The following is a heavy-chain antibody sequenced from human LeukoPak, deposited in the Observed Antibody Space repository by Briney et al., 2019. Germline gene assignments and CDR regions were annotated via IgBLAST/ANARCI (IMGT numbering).Heavy chain of an antibody. Sequence: GGSLRPSCAASGFTFSNYWMTWVRQAPGKGLEWVAHINQDGSEEHYMDSVKARFTISRDNAKNSLSLQMNSLRAEDTAVYYCVRDGGVSGYDLLDYWGQGTLVTVSS. CDR1: GFTFSNYW. CDR3: VRDGGVSGYDLLDY. V-gene: IGHV3-7*01. D-gene: IGHD5-12*01. CDR2: INQDGSEE. J-gene: IGHJ4*02.